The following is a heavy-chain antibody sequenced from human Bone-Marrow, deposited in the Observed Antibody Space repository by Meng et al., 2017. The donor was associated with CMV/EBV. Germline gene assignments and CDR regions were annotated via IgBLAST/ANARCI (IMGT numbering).Heavy chain of an antibody. CDR1: GGSISDYY. J-gene: IGHJ5*02. CDR2: IYYSGST. V-gene: IGHV4-59*01. CDR3: TRGDYPPGWPDP. D-gene: IGHD3-16*01. Sequence: SETRSLTCTVSGGSISDYYWNWFRQPPGKGLEWIGYIYYSGSTSYTISLRSRVTISLLTSKSQFSLRLTSVTAADTAVYYCTRGDYPPGWPDPWGQGILVTVSS.